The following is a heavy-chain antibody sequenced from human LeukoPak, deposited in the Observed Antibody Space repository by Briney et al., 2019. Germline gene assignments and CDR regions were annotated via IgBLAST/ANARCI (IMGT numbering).Heavy chain of an antibody. CDR3: TTDQPYDLSWFDP. V-gene: IGHV3-15*01. CDR1: GFTFSAYA. Sequence: GGSLRLSCEASGFTFSAYAMTWARQAPGKGLEWVGRIKSKTDGGTTDYAAPVKGRFTISRDDSKNTLYLQMNSLKTEDTAVYCCTTDQPYDLSWFDPWGQGTLVTVSS. J-gene: IGHJ5*02. D-gene: IGHD3-22*01. CDR2: IKSKTDGGTT.